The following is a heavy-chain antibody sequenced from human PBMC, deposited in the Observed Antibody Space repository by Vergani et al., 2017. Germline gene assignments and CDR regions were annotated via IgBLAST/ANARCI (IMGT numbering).Heavy chain of an antibody. CDR3: VRDRGLCAGGRCYTEAWDY. CDR2: ISFDGTNE. J-gene: IGHJ4*02. V-gene: IGHV3-30-3*01. CDR1: GFALYRHA. D-gene: IGHD2-2*02. Sequence: QVQLVESGGGVVQPGTSLRLSCVVSGFALYRHAMYWVRQAPGKGLEWVVGISFDGTNEYYPDLVKGRFTISRDIAKNTLYLQGRSLRLEDTGVYHCVRDRGLCAGGRCYTEAWDYWGQGTPVTVSS.